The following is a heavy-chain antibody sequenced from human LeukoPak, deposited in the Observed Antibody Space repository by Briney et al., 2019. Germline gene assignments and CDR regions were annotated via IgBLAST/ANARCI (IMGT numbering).Heavy chain of an antibody. Sequence: SVKVSCKASGGTFSSYAISWVRQAPGQGLEWMGGIIPIFGTANYAQKFQGRVTTTADESTSTAYMELSSLRSEDTAVYYCARDQGFNCSSTSCYFPHLHYYYYYYMDVWGKGTTVTVSS. CDR3: ARDQGFNCSSTSCYFPHLHYYYYYYMDV. V-gene: IGHV1-69*13. CDR2: IIPIFGTA. D-gene: IGHD2-2*01. J-gene: IGHJ6*03. CDR1: GGTFSSYA.